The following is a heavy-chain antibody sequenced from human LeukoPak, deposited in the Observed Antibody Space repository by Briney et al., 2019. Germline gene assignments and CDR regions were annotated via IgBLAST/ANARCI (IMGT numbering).Heavy chain of an antibody. CDR1: GFTFSSYS. D-gene: IGHD3-10*01. Sequence: PGGSLRLSCAASGFTFSSYSMNWVRQAPGKGLEWVSSISSSSSYIYYADSVKGRFTISRDNAKNSLYLQMNSLRAEDTAVYYCARVGYYGSGSQRYYCMDVWGKGTTVTVSS. V-gene: IGHV3-21*01. CDR3: ARVGYYGSGSQRYYCMDV. J-gene: IGHJ6*03. CDR2: ISSSSSYI.